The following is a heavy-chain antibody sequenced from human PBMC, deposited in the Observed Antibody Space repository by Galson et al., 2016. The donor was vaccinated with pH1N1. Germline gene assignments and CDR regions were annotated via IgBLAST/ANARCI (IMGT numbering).Heavy chain of an antibody. CDR3: VRAVGRAEAH. Sequence: SLRLSCAASGFTLSSYWMSWVRQAPGKGLEWVANMNQDGNKKYYVDSVKGRFIISRVYSKNSLYLQMNSLRAEDTAMYYCVRAVGRAEAHWGQGTLVTVSS. D-gene: IGHD1-26*01. CDR1: GFTLSSYW. CDR2: MNQDGNKK. J-gene: IGHJ4*02. V-gene: IGHV3-7*01.